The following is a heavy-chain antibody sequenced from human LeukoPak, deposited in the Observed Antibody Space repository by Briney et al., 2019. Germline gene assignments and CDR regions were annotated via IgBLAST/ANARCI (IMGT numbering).Heavy chain of an antibody. CDR3: ARTPANYFDY. D-gene: IGHD2-2*01. Sequence: PSETLSLTCTVSGGSISSSSYYWGWTRQPPGKGLEWIGSIYYSGSTYYNPSLKSRVTISVDTSKNQFSLKLSSVTAADTAVYYCARTPANYFDYWGQGTLVTVSS. J-gene: IGHJ4*02. CDR2: IYYSGST. V-gene: IGHV4-39*01. CDR1: GGSISSSSYY.